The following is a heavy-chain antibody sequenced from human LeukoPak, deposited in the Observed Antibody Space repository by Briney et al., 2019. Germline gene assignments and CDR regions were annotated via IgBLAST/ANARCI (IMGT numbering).Heavy chain of an antibody. CDR2: ISPSGGST. D-gene: IGHD5-24*01. CDR3: ARERDLDY. CDR1: GYTFTSNY. V-gene: IGHV1-46*01. J-gene: IGHJ4*02. Sequence: GASVKVSCKAFGYTFTSNYMHWVRQAPGQGPEWMGVISPSGGSTTYAQKFQGRVTMTTDTSTSTAYMELRSLRSDDTAVYYCARERDLDYWGQGTLVTVSS.